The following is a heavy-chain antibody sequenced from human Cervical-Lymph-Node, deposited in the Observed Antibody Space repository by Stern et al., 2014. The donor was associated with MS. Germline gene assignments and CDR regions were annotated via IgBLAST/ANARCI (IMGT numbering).Heavy chain of an antibody. V-gene: IGHV1-69*09. D-gene: IGHD1-1*01. J-gene: IGHJ5*02. Sequence: QVQLVESGAEVKKPGSSVNVSCMASGGTFSSSYAITWMRQAPGQGLEWVGWIIPILGLPYYAQKFQGRVTITADTSTNTAYMGLNSLTSEDTAVYYCSRGVVSNRATATLHNLFDPWGQGTLVTVSS. CDR2: IIPILGLP. CDR3: SRGVVSNRATATLHNLFDP. CDR1: GGTFSSSYA.